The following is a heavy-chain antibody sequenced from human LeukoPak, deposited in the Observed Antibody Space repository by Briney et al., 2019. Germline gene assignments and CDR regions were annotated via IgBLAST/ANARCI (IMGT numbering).Heavy chain of an antibody. Sequence: GGSLRLSCAASGFTFDDYGMSWVRQAPGKGLEWVSGINWNGGSTGYADSVKGRFAISRDNAKNSLYLQMNSLRAEDTAVYYCARDYYDSSGYTLRANWGQGTQVTVSS. CDR2: INWNGGST. D-gene: IGHD3-22*01. J-gene: IGHJ4*02. CDR3: ARDYYDSSGYTLRAN. CDR1: GFTFDDYG. V-gene: IGHV3-20*04.